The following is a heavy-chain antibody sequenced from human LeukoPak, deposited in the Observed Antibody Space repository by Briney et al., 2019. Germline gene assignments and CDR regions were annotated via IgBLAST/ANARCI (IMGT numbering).Heavy chain of an antibody. CDR2: ISTYKSHT. J-gene: IGHJ6*02. CDR1: GYTFTSYG. CDR3: AREDDDDYYYYGMDV. Sequence: ASVKVSCKASGYTFTSYGISWVRQAPGQGLEWMGWISTYKSHTNYAQKFQGRVTMITDTSTNTAYMELRSLRSDDTAVYYCAREDDDDYYYYGMDVWGQGTAVTVSS. V-gene: IGHV1-18*01. D-gene: IGHD1-1*01.